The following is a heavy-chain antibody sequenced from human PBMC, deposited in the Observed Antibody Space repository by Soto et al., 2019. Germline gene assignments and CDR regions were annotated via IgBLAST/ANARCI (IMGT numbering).Heavy chain of an antibody. D-gene: IGHD6-6*01. Sequence: ASVKVSCKASGGTFSSYAISWVRQAPGQGLEWMGGIIPIFGTANYAQKFQGRVTITADESTSTAYMELSSLRSEDTAVYYCARAGWVGRSSIAARDLNWFDPWGQGTLVTVSS. CDR1: GGTFSSYA. CDR3: ARAGWVGRSSIAARDLNWFDP. J-gene: IGHJ5*02. V-gene: IGHV1-69*13. CDR2: IIPIFGTA.